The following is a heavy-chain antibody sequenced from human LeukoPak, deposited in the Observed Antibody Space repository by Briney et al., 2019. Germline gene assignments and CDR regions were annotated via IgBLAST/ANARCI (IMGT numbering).Heavy chain of an antibody. D-gene: IGHD7-27*01. Sequence: AASVKVSCTASGYTFTSYDINWVRHATGQGLEWMGWMSPNSGDTGYAQKFQGRVTMTGDTSISTAYMELTSLRSEDTAIYYCARGPPNWGFDFWGQGALVTVSP. V-gene: IGHV1-8*01. CDR2: MSPNSGDT. CDR3: ARGPPNWGFDF. CDR1: GYTFTSYD. J-gene: IGHJ4*02.